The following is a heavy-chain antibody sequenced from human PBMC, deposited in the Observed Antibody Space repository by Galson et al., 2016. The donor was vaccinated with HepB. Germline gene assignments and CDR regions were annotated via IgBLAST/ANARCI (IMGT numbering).Heavy chain of an antibody. V-gene: IGHV1-69*01. CDR2: IIHMFGTP. CDR3: ARVFRTGGPHYYYGTDV. Sequence: LEWMGGIIHMFGTPDYAQRFQGRVTMSADESTSTAYMELGTLRSEDTAVYYCARVFRTGGPHYYYGTDVWGQGTTVTVSS. D-gene: IGHD2-8*02. J-gene: IGHJ6*02.